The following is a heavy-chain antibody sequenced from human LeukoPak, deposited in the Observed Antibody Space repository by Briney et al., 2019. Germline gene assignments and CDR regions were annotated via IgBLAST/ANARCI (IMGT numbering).Heavy chain of an antibody. D-gene: IGHD4-23*01. CDR3: ARGPYYGGPGDYYYGMDV. Sequence: GGSLRLSCAASGFTFSSYGMHWVRQPPGKGLEWVAVIWYDGSNKYCADSVKGRFTISRDNSKNTLYLQMNSLRADDTAVYYCARGPYYGGPGDYYYGMDVWGQGTTVTISS. J-gene: IGHJ6*02. V-gene: IGHV3-33*01. CDR1: GFTFSSYG. CDR2: IWYDGSNK.